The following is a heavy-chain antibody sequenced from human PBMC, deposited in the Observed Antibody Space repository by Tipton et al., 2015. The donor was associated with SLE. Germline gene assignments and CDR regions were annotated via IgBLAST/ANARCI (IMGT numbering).Heavy chain of an antibody. CDR2: IYYSGST. Sequence: TLSLTCTVSGGSISSYYWSWIRQPPGKGLEWIGYIYYSGSTNYNPSLKSRVTISVDTSKNQFSLKLSSVTAADTAVYYCARRPPSITIFGGDWGQGTLVTVSS. D-gene: IGHD3-3*01. J-gene: IGHJ4*02. CDR1: GGSISSYY. V-gene: IGHV4-59*12. CDR3: ARRPPSITIFGGD.